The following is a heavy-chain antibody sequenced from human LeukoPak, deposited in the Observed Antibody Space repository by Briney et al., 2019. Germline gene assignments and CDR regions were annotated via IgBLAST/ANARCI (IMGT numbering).Heavy chain of an antibody. CDR3: ARFHDYGDSNFDY. Sequence: PSETLSLTCTVSGGSISIYYWNWIRQHPGKGLEWIGSIYYSGNSYYNPSLKSRVTISIDTSKDQFSLELSSVTAADTAVYYCARFHDYGDSNFDYWGQGTLVTVSS. J-gene: IGHJ4*02. CDR1: GGSISIYY. V-gene: IGHV4-59*06. CDR2: IYYSGNS. D-gene: IGHD4-17*01.